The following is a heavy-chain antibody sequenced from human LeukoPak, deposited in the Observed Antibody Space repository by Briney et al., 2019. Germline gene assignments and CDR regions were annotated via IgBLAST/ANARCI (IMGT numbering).Heavy chain of an antibody. CDR2: IIPIFGTA. CDR1: GYTFTSYD. Sequence: SVKVSCKASGYTFTSYDINWVRQAPGQGLEWMGGIIPIFGTANYAQKFQGRVTITTDESTSTAYMELSSLRSEDTAVYYCARAEGGHYDDAFDIWGQGTMVTVSS. J-gene: IGHJ3*02. V-gene: IGHV1-69*05. CDR3: ARAEGGHYDDAFDI. D-gene: IGHD3-22*01.